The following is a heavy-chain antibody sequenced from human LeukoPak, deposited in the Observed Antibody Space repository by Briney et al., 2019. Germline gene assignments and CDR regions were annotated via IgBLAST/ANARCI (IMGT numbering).Heavy chain of an antibody. CDR2: ISRSSSYI. D-gene: IGHD3-22*01. CDR3: ARGGSYYYDSSGYPLDY. CDR1: GFTFSSYS. V-gene: IGHV3-21*01. Sequence: GGSLRLSCAASGFTFSSYSMNWVRQAPGKGLEWVSSISRSSSYIYYADSVKGRFTISRDNAKNSLYLQMNSLRAEDTAVYYCARGGSYYYDSSGYPLDYWGQGTLVTVSS. J-gene: IGHJ4*02.